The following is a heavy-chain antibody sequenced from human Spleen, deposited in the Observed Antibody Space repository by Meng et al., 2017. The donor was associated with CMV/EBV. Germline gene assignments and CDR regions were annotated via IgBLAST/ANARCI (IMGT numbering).Heavy chain of an antibody. CDR3: ARVLADIVVVPAAIHVDY. J-gene: IGHJ4*02. CDR2: INHSGST. D-gene: IGHD2-2*01. CDR1: SFSGYY. V-gene: IGHV4-34*01. Sequence: SFSGYYWSWIRQPPGKGLEWIGEINHSGSTNYNPSLKSRVTISVDTSKNQFSLKLSSVTAADTAVYYCARVLADIVVVPAAIHVDYWGQGTLVTVSS.